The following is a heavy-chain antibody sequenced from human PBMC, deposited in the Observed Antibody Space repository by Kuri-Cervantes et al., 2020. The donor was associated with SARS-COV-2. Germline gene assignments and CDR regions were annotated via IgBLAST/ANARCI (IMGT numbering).Heavy chain of an antibody. J-gene: IGHJ4*02. D-gene: IGHD3-9*01. CDR3: ARDYDILTGYLTLDY. V-gene: IGHV1-8*02. Sequence: ASVKVSCKASGYTFTDYYIHWVRQAPGQGLEWMEWMNPNSGNTGYAQKFQGRVTMTRNTSISTAYMELRSLRSDDTAVYYCARDYDILTGYLTLDYWGQGTLVTVSS. CDR2: MNPNSGNT. CDR1: GYTFTDYY.